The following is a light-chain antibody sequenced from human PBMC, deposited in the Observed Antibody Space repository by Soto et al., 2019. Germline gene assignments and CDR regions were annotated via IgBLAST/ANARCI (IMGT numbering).Light chain of an antibody. CDR1: SSNIGSNT. CDR2: RNN. J-gene: IGLJ3*02. V-gene: IGLV1-47*01. Sequence: QLVLTQPPSASGTPGQRVTISCSGSSSNIGSNTVNWYQQLPGTAPKLLIYRNNQRPSGVPDRFSGSKSGTSASLAISGLRSEDEADYYCAAWDDSLSAVFGGGTKLTVL. CDR3: AAWDDSLSAV.